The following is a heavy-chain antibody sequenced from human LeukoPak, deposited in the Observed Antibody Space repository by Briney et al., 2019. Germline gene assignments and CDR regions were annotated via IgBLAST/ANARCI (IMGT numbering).Heavy chain of an antibody. CDR2: IYYSGST. D-gene: IGHD3-3*01. CDR3: ATDVPGDYDFWSGSYEIKPPSSYYFDY. V-gene: IGHV4-39*07. CDR1: GGSISSSSYY. J-gene: IGHJ4*02. Sequence: SETLSLTCTVSGGSISSSSYYGGWIRQPPGKGLEWIGSIYYSGSTYCNPSLKSRVTISVDTSKNQFSLKLSSVTAADTAVYYCATDVPGDYDFWSGSYEIKPPSSYYFDYWGQGTLVTVSS.